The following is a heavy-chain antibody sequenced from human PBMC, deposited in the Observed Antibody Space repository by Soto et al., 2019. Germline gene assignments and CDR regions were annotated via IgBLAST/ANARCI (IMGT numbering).Heavy chain of an antibody. Sequence: LSLTCTVSGGSISNDAYYWGWIRQPPGKGLEWIGSIYYSGSTYYNPSLKSRVTISVDTSKNQFSLKLSSVTAADTAVYYCARHQYGSGSYYNAWSSPYYYYYGMDVWGQGTTVTVSS. J-gene: IGHJ6*02. D-gene: IGHD3-10*01. CDR1: GGSISNDAYY. CDR3: ARHQYGSGSYYNAWSSPYYYYYGMDV. CDR2: IYYSGST. V-gene: IGHV4-39*01.